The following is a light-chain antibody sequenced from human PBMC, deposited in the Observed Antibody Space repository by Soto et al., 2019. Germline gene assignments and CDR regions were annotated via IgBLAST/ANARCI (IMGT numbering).Light chain of an antibody. CDR2: GAS. Sequence: DIQMTQSPSTLSASVGDRVTITCRASQSISDWLAWYQQKPGEAPNLLIYGASNLKSGVPSRFSGSGSGTEFTLTISSLQPEDFATYYCQHYGGDSGFGPGTKVDIK. V-gene: IGKV1-5*01. CDR3: QHYGGDSG. CDR1: QSISDW. J-gene: IGKJ3*01.